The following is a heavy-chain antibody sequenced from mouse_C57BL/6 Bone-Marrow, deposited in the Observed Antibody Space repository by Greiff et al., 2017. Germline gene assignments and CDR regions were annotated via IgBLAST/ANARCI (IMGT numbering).Heavy chain of an antibody. V-gene: IGHV1-59*01. J-gene: IGHJ2*01. CDR2: IDPSDSYT. CDR3: ARGIYYDYDEDFDY. D-gene: IGHD2-4*01. CDR1: GYTFTSYW. Sequence: QVQLQQPGAELVRPGTSVKLSCKASGYTFTSYWMHWVKQRPGQGLEWIGVIDPSDSYTNYNQKLKGKATLTVDTSSSTAYMQLSSLTSEDSAVYYCARGIYYDYDEDFDYWGQGTTLTVSS.